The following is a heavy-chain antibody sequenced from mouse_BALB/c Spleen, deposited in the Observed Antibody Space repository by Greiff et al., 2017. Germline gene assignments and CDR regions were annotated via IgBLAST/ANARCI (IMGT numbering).Heavy chain of an antibody. CDR2: ISYDGSN. CDR1: GYSITSGYY. Sequence: EVKLLESGPGLVKPSQSLSLTCSVTGYSITSGYYWNWIRQFPGNKLEWMGYISYDGSNNYNPSLKNRISITRDTSKNQFVLKLNSVTTEDTATYYCARGGYYYAMDYWGQGTSVTVSS. CDR3: ARGGYYYAMDY. J-gene: IGHJ4*01. V-gene: IGHV3-6*02.